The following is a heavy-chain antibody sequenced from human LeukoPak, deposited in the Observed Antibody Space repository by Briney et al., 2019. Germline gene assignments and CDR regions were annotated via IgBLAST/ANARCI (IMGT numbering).Heavy chain of an antibody. Sequence: GGSLRLSCAASGFTVSSNYMSWVRQAPGKGLEWVSVIYSGGSTYYADSVKGRFTISRDNSKNTLYLRMNSLRAEDTAVYYCASGFWSGFQFDYWGQGTLVTVSS. CDR2: IYSGGST. V-gene: IGHV3-53*01. D-gene: IGHD3-3*01. CDR3: ASGFWSGFQFDY. J-gene: IGHJ4*02. CDR1: GFTVSSNY.